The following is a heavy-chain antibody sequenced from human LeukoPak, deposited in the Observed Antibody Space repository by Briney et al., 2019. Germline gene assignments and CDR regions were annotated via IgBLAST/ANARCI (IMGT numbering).Heavy chain of an antibody. CDR3: ASSRGGHGVFDY. V-gene: IGHV3-23*01. J-gene: IGHJ4*02. Sequence: GGSLRLSCAASGFTFSSYAMSWVRQAPGKGLEWVSAISGSGGSTYYADSVKGRFTISRDNSKNTLYLQMNSLRAEDTAVYYCASSRGGHGVFDYWGQGTLVTVSS. CDR1: GFTFSSYA. D-gene: IGHD5-12*01. CDR2: ISGSGGST.